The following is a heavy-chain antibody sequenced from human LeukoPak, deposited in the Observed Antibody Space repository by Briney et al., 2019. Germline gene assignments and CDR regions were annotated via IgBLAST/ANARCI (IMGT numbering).Heavy chain of an antibody. CDR1: GGSISSYY. J-gene: IGHJ5*02. CDR3: AREGGYDSSGFQLGNWFDP. CDR2: IYYSGST. V-gene: IGHV4-59*12. Sequence: SETLSLTCTVSGGSISSYYWSWIRQPPEKGLEWIGYIYYSGSTNYNPSLKSRVTISVDTSKNQFSLKLSSVTAADTAVYYCAREGGYDSSGFQLGNWFDPWGQGTLVTVSS. D-gene: IGHD3-22*01.